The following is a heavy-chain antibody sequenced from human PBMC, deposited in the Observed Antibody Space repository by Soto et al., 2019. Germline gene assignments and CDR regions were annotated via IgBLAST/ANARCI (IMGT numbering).Heavy chain of an antibody. D-gene: IGHD6-13*01. CDR3: ARRYSSSWSDWFDP. Sequence: GGSLRLSCAASGFTFSTYAMSWVRQVPGKGLEWVANIKQDGSEKYYVDSVKGRFTISRDNAKNSLYLQMNSLRAEDTAVYYCARRYSSSWSDWFDPWGQGTLVTVSS. CDR1: GFTFSTYA. J-gene: IGHJ5*02. CDR2: IKQDGSEK. V-gene: IGHV3-7*01.